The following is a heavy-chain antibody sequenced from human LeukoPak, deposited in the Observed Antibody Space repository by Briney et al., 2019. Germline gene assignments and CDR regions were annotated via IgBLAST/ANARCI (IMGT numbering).Heavy chain of an antibody. Sequence: PGGSLRLSCAASGFTFDDYGMSWVRQAPGKGLEWVSGINWNGGSTTYADSVKGRFTISRDNGKNSLYLQMNSLRVEDTATYYCAKVAHYYYGSESYYFFEHWGQGTPVTASS. V-gene: IGHV3-20*04. CDR2: INWNGGST. D-gene: IGHD3-10*01. J-gene: IGHJ4*02. CDR3: AKVAHYYYGSESYYFFEH. CDR1: GFTFDDYG.